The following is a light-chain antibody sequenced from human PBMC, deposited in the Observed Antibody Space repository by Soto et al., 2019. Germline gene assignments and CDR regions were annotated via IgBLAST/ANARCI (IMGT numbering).Light chain of an antibody. J-gene: IGKJ1*01. Sequence: DIVMTQSPLSLPVTPGEPASISCRSSQSLLHSNGYNYLDWYLQKPGQPPHLLIYLGSNRASGVPDRFSGSGSGTDFTLKISRVEAEDVGVYYCMQTIQTRTFGQGTKVEI. CDR1: QSLLHSNGYNY. CDR3: MQTIQTRT. CDR2: LGS. V-gene: IGKV2-28*01.